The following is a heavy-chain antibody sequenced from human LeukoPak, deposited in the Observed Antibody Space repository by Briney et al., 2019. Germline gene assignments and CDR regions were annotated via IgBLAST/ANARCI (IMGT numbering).Heavy chain of an antibody. CDR3: ARETLRFTRFDP. CDR2: INTSGGST. V-gene: IGHV1-46*01. CDR1: GYTFTSYY. Sequence: ASVKVSCKASGYTFTSYYMHWVRQAPGQGLEWMGIINTSGGSTSYAQKFQSRVTMTRDTSTSTVYMELSSLRSEDTAVYYCARETLRFTRFDPWGQGTLVTVSS. J-gene: IGHJ5*02. D-gene: IGHD4-17*01.